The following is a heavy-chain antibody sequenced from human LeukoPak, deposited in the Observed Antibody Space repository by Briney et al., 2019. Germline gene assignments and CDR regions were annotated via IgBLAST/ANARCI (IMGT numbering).Heavy chain of an antibody. V-gene: IGHV3-7*01. CDR3: ARVDGLGSYYNDY. CDR2: IKQDGSEK. J-gene: IGHJ4*02. Sequence: PGGSLRLSCAASGFTFSSYWMSWVRQAPGKGLEWVANIKQDGSEKYYVDSVKGRFTISRDNAKNSLYLQMNSLRAEDTAVYYCARVDGLGSYYNDYWGQGTLVTVSS. CDR1: GFTFSSYW. D-gene: IGHD3-10*01.